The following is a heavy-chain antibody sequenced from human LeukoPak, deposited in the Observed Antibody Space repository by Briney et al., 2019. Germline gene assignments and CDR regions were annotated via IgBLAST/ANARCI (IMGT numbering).Heavy chain of an antibody. CDR2: IYHSGST. Sequence: SETLSLTCTVSGYSISSGYYWGWIRQPPGKGLEWIGSIYHSGSTYYNPSLKSRVTISVDTSKNQFSLKLSSVTAADTAVYYWGRGGGGGGNSGNNWFDPWGQGTLVTVSS. V-gene: IGHV4-38-2*02. CDR1: GYSISSGYY. D-gene: IGHD4-23*01. J-gene: IGHJ5*02. CDR3: GRGGGGGGNSGNNWFDP.